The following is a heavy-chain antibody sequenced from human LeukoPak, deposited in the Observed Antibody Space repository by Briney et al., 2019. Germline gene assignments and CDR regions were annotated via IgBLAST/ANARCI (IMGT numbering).Heavy chain of an antibody. D-gene: IGHD6-6*01. J-gene: IGHJ4*02. CDR2: IRYDGSNK. CDR1: GFTFSSYG. V-gene: IGHV3-30*02. Sequence: GGSLRLSCAASGFTFSSYGVHWVRQAPGKGLEWVAFIRYDGSNKYYADSVKGRFTISRDNSKNTLYLQMNSLRAEDTAVYYCANSEYSSSSGLDYWGQGTPVTVSS. CDR3: ANSEYSSSSGLDY.